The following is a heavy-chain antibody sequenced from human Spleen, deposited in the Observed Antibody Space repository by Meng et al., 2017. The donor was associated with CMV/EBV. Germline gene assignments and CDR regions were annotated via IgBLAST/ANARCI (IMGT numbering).Heavy chain of an antibody. Sequence: ASVKVSCKASGYTFTDYYIHWVRQAPGQGLEWMGWINPNSGGTNYAQKFQGRATMTRDTSISTAYMELNRLRPDDTAVYYCARDRRGPDDSSTWDYGMDVWGQGTTVTVSS. CDR2: INPNSGGT. V-gene: IGHV1-2*02. CDR3: ARDRRGPDDSSTWDYGMDV. J-gene: IGHJ6*02. CDR1: GYTFTDYY. D-gene: IGHD6-13*01.